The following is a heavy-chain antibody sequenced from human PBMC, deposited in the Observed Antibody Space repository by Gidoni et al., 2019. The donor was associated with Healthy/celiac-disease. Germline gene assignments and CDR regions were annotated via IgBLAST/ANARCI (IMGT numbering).Heavy chain of an antibody. CDR1: GYTFTGYY. J-gene: IGHJ6*02. D-gene: IGHD1-26*01. CDR2: INPNSGGT. Sequence: QVQLVQSGAEVKKPGASVKVSCKASGYTFTGYYMHWVRQAPGQGLEWMGWINPNSGGTNYAQKFQGRVTMTRDTSISTAYMELSRLRSDDTAVYYCARDRVSGSPPHYYYYYGMDVWGQGTTVTVSS. V-gene: IGHV1-2*02. CDR3: ARDRVSGSPPHYYYYYGMDV.